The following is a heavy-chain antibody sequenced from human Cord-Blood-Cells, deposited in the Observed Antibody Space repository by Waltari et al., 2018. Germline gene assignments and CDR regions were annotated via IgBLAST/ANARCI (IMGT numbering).Heavy chain of an antibody. CDR3: VGERAGFDY. Sequence: QVQLVESGGGVVQPGRSLRLSCAASGFPFSSYAMPWVRQAPGKGLEWVAVISYDGSNKYYADSVKGRFTISRDNSKNTLYLQMNSLRAEDTAVYYCVGERAGFDYWGQGTLVTVSS. J-gene: IGHJ4*02. CDR2: ISYDGSNK. CDR1: GFPFSSYA. D-gene: IGHD1-26*01. V-gene: IGHV3-30-3*01.